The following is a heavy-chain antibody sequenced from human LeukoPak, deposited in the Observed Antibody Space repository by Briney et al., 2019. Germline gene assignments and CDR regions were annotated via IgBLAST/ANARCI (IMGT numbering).Heavy chain of an antibody. CDR1: GYTFTSYG. D-gene: IGHD3-10*01. Sequence: GASVKVSCKASGYTFTSYGISWVRQAPGQGLEWMGWISAYNGNTNYAQKLQGRVTMTTDTSTSTAYMELRSLRSDDTAVYYCARAYYYGSGSYYNPYYYYYYYMDVWGKGTTVTVS. CDR3: ARAYYYGSGSYYNPYYYYYYYMDV. J-gene: IGHJ6*03. CDR2: ISAYNGNT. V-gene: IGHV1-18*01.